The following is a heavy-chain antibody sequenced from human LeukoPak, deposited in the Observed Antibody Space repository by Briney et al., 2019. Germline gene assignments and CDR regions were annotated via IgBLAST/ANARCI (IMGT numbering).Heavy chain of an antibody. D-gene: IGHD2-2*01. Sequence: GGSLRLSCAASGFTFSSYEMNWVRQAPGKGLEWVSYISSSGSTIYYADSVKGRFTISRGNAKNSLYLQMNSLRAEDTAVYYCAREIGYCSSTSCYTEGLWFDPWGQGTLVTVSS. CDR1: GFTFSSYE. CDR2: ISSSGSTI. J-gene: IGHJ5*02. V-gene: IGHV3-48*03. CDR3: AREIGYCSSTSCYTEGLWFDP.